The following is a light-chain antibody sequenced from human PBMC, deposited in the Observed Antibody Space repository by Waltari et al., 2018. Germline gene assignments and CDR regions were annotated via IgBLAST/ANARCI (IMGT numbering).Light chain of an antibody. J-gene: IGKJ2*01. Sequence: DVVLTQSPLSLPVTLGQSASISCRSSQSLVHSNGNTYLNWFHQRPGQSPRRLIFLVFYPGDCVPARFSGGWSEADFTMKINRGEAADVGSFYCLQGTHWPPHTFGQGTKVEI. CDR3: LQGTHWPPHT. CDR2: LVF. CDR1: QSLVHSNGNTY. V-gene: IGKV2-30*02.